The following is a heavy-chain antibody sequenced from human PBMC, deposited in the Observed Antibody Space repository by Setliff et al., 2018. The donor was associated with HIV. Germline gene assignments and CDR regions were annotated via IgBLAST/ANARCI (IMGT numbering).Heavy chain of an antibody. V-gene: IGHV1-69*05. CDR3: ATRLSGYTSYYFDQ. CDR2: IMPIFGVT. J-gene: IGHJ4*02. D-gene: IGHD5-12*01. Sequence: SVKVSCKASGGTFTSYAFNWVRQAPGQRLEWMGEIMPIFGVTKYAQKFQGRLSISTGESTRTAYMELTSLTSEDTAVYFCATRLSGYTSYYFDQWGQGTLVTVS. CDR1: GGTFTSYA.